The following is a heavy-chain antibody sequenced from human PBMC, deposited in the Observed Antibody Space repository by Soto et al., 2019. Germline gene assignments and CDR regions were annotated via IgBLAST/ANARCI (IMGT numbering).Heavy chain of an antibody. Sequence: GGSLRLSCAASGFTFSSYGMHWVRQAPGKGLEWVAVISYDGSNKYYADSVKGRFTISRDNSKNTLYLQMNSLRAEDTAVYYCAKDLIAAAGNGYWRQGTLVTVSS. CDR1: GFTFSSYG. CDR3: AKDLIAAAGNGY. CDR2: ISYDGSNK. J-gene: IGHJ4*02. D-gene: IGHD6-13*01. V-gene: IGHV3-30*18.